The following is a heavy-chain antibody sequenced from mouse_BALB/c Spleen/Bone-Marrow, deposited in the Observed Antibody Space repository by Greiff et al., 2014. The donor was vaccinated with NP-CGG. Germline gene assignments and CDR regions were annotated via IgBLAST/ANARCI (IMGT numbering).Heavy chain of an antibody. D-gene: IGHD2-14*01. CDR1: GYTFTSYW. Sequence: QVQLQQSGAELVRPGASVKLSCKASGYTFTSYWINWVKQRPGQGLEWIGNIYPSDSYTNYNQKFKDKATLTVEKSSSTAYMQLSSPTSEDSAVYYCTRYDYAMDYWGQGTSVTVSS. J-gene: IGHJ4*01. CDR3: TRYDYAMDY. V-gene: IGHV1-69*02. CDR2: IYPSDSYT.